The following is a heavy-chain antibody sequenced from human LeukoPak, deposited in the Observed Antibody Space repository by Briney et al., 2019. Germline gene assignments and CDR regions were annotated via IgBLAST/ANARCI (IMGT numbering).Heavy chain of an antibody. CDR2: IYTSGST. V-gene: IGHV4-4*07. CDR3: ARDNRGITMVRGVPNTIYYFDY. Sequence: SETLSLTCTVSGGSINSYYWSWIRQPAGKGLEWIGRIYTSGSTNYNPSLKSRVTMSVDTSKNQFSLKLSSVTDADTAVYYCARDNRGITMVRGVPNTIYYFDYWGQGTLVTVSS. J-gene: IGHJ4*02. D-gene: IGHD3-10*01. CDR1: GGSINSYY.